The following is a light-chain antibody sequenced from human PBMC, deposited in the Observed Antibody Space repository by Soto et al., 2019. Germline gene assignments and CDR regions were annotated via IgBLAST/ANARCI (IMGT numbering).Light chain of an antibody. J-gene: IGKJ1*01. CDR3: QQYGSSPWT. CDR1: QSVSNSY. V-gene: IGKV3-20*01. CDR2: GAS. Sequence: EIVLTQSPGTLSLSPGERATLSCRASQSVSNSYIAWYQQKPGQAPRLLISGASSRATGIPDRFSGSGSGTDFTITISRLEPEDFAVYYCQQYGSSPWTFGQGTKVEIK.